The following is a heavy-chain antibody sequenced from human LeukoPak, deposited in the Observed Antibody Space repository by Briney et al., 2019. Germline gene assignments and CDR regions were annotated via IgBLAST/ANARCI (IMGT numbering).Heavy chain of an antibody. J-gene: IGHJ4*02. CDR3: ARASVAGNFDY. CDR1: GFTFSSYA. D-gene: IGHD6-19*01. CDR2: ISYDGSNK. V-gene: IGHV3-30*01. Sequence: PGGSLRLSCAASGFTFSSYAMHWVRQAPGKGLEWVAVISYDGSNKYYADSVKGRLTISRDNSKNTLYLQMNSLRAEDTAVYYCARASVAGNFDYWGQGTLVTVSS.